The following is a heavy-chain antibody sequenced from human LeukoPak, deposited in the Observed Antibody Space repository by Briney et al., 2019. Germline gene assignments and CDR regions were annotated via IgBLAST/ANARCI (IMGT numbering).Heavy chain of an antibody. Sequence: ASVKVSCKASGGTFSSYAISWVRQAPGQGLEWMGWINPNSGGTNYAQKFQGRVTMTRDTSISTAYMELSRLRSDDTAVYYCAREGFTIFGVVITGAFDIWGQGTMVTVSS. J-gene: IGHJ3*02. D-gene: IGHD3-3*01. CDR3: AREGFTIFGVVITGAFDI. CDR1: GGTFSSYA. CDR2: INPNSGGT. V-gene: IGHV1-2*02.